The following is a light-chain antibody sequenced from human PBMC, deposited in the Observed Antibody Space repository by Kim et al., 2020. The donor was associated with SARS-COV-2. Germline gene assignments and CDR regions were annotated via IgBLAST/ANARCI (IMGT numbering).Light chain of an antibody. Sequence: ASVGDRVTITCQASQDIRKYLNWYQQKPGKAPKLLIYDASNLETGVPSRFSGSASGTDFTFTISSLQPEDIATYYCQQYDYFPRTFGQGTKVEIK. J-gene: IGKJ1*01. V-gene: IGKV1-33*01. CDR1: QDIRKY. CDR3: QQYDYFPRT. CDR2: DAS.